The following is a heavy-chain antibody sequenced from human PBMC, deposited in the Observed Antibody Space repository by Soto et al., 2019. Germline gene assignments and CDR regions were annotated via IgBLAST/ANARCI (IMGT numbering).Heavy chain of an antibody. D-gene: IGHD4-17*01. J-gene: IGHJ3*02. CDR1: GFTFSSYS. Sequence: GGSLRLSCAASGFTFSSYSMNWVRQAPGKGLEWVSYISSSSSTIYYAHAVKGRFTISRDNAKNSLYRQMNSLRAEDTAVYYCASIYGDYGVGAFDIWGQGTMVTVSS. CDR2: ISSSSSTI. CDR3: ASIYGDYGVGAFDI. V-gene: IGHV3-48*01.